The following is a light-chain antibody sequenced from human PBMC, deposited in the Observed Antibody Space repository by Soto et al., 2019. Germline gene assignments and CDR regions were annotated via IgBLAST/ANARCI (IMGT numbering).Light chain of an antibody. Sequence: EIVLTQSRGTLSLSPGQRATLSCRASQSVSSKLAWYQQRPGQAPRLLIYGASIRATDIPGRGSSGGGGKDIILISSMQSEDFAVYYCQQYYNWPRTFGQGTKVDIK. J-gene: IGKJ1*01. CDR3: QQYYNWPRT. CDR2: GAS. CDR1: QSVSSK. V-gene: IGKV3D-15*01.